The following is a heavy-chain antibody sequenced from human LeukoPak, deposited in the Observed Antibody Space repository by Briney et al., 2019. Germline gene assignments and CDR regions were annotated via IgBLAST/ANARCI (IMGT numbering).Heavy chain of an antibody. CDR3: ARDGGEWELDY. J-gene: IGHJ4*02. D-gene: IGHD1-26*01. Sequence: GGSLRLSCGASGFTFTTYAMTWVRQAPGKGLEWVSSITGSGGSTYYGDSVKGRFTISRDNSKNTLYLQMNSLRAEDTAVYYCARDGGEWELDYWGQGTLVSVSS. V-gene: IGHV3-23*01. CDR2: ITGSGGST. CDR1: GFTFTTYA.